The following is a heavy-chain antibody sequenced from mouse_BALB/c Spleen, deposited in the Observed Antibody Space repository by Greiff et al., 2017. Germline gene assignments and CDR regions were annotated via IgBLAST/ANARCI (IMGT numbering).Heavy chain of an antibody. V-gene: IGHV1-80*01. Sequence: VQLQQSGAELVRPGSSVKISCKASGYAFSSYWMNWVKQRPGQGLEWIGQIYPGDGDTNYNGKFKGKATLTADKSSSTAYMQLSSLTSEDSAVYFCARRSTRTPTGAMDYWGQGTSVTVSS. CDR2: IYPGDGDT. CDR3: ARRSTRTPTGAMDY. D-gene: IGHD2-1*01. CDR1: GYAFSSYW. J-gene: IGHJ4*01.